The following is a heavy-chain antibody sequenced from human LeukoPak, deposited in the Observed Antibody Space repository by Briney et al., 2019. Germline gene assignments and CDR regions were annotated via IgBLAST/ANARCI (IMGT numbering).Heavy chain of an antibody. V-gene: IGHV3-21*01. CDR3: ARDGVVGATKWGHFDF. Sequence: PGGSLRLSCAASGFTFSSYGVHWVRQAPGKGLEWVASITTSSSYIYYADSVRGRFTISRDNAKNSLYLQMSSLRAEDTAVYYCARDGVVGATKWGHFDFWGQGTRVTVSS. J-gene: IGHJ4*02. CDR2: ITTSSSYI. D-gene: IGHD1-26*01. CDR1: GFTFSSYG.